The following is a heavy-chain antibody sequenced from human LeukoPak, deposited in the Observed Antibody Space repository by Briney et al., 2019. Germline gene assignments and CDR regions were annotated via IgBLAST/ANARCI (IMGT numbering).Heavy chain of an antibody. V-gene: IGHV3-30*03. J-gene: IGHJ6*02. CDR2: LSFDGSNE. CDR3: AREEHDYVWGSYRYYYYYGIDV. CDR1: GFTFSNYG. Sequence: GGSLRLSCAASGFTFSNYGMHWVRQSPGRGLEWVAFLSFDGSNEFYADSLKGRFTISRDKSKDTLYLQMDSLRAEDTALYYCAREEHDYVWGSYRYYYYYGIDVWGQGTTVTVSS. D-gene: IGHD3-16*02.